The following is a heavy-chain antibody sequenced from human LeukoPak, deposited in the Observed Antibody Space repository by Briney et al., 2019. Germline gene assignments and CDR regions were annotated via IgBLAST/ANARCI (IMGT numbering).Heavy chain of an antibody. J-gene: IGHJ5*02. Sequence: GGSLRLSCAASGFTFSTYWMHWVRQAPGKGLVWVSRIKNDGSSTNYADSVKGRFTISRDNAKNTLYLQMNSLRAEDTAVYYCAREPAVAGNWFDPWGQGTLVTVSS. D-gene: IGHD6-19*01. V-gene: IGHV3-74*01. CDR1: GFTFSTYW. CDR2: IKNDGSST. CDR3: AREPAVAGNWFDP.